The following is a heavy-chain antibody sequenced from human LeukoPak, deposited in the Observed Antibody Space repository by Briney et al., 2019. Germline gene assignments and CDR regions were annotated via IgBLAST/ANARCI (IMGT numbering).Heavy chain of an antibody. Sequence: ASVKVSCKASGYTFTSYDINWVRQATGQGLEWMGWMNPNSGNTGYAQKFQGRVTMTRNTSISTADMELSSLRSEDTAVYYCARGGPLWRGYRRYFAYWGQGTLAPVSS. J-gene: IGHJ4*02. V-gene: IGHV1-8*01. D-gene: IGHD3-3*01. CDR3: ARGGPLWRGYRRYFAY. CDR2: MNPNSGNT. CDR1: GYTFTSYD.